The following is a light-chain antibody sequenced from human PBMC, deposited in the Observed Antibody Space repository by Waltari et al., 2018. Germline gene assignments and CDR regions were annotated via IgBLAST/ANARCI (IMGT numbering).Light chain of an antibody. CDR3: SSYTSSSTFNWV. J-gene: IGLJ3*02. CDR1: SSDVGGSDY. CDR2: DVS. Sequence: HSSLTQPAPASASPRQSTTVPSPRTSSDVGGSDYVSCSQHHPVRAPNLMIYDVSNRPSGFSNRFSGSKSGNTASLTISGLQAEDEADYYCSSYTSSSTFNWVFGGGTKLTVL. V-gene: IGLV2-14*03.